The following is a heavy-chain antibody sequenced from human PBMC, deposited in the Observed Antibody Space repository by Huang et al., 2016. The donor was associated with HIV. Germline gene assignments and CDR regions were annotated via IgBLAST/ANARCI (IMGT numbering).Heavy chain of an antibody. V-gene: IGHV3-23*01. Sequence: EVQLLESGGGLVQPGGSLRLSCAASGFTFSSYAMSWVRQAPGKGLEWVSSSTGRGSSSYNADSVKGRFTISRDNSKNTLYLQMNSLRAEDTAIYYCAKADSGAAAGSLVDYWGQGTLVTVSS. D-gene: IGHD6-13*01. CDR2: STGRGSSS. CDR1: GFTFSSYA. CDR3: AKADSGAAAGSLVDY. J-gene: IGHJ4*02.